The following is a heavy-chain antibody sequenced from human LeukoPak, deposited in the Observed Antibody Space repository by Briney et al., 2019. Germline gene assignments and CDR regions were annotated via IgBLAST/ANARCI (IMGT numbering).Heavy chain of an antibody. V-gene: IGHV3-64D*06. CDR2: ISCNGGST. CDR1: GFTFSSYA. CDR3: VKDVRGYNYAYFDY. D-gene: IGHD5-18*01. J-gene: IGHJ4*02. Sequence: PGGSLRLSCSASGFTFSSYAMHWVRQAPGKGLECVSAISCNGGSTYYADSVKGRFTISRDNSKNTLYLQMSSLRAEDTAMYYCVKDVRGYNYAYFDYWGQGTLVTVYS.